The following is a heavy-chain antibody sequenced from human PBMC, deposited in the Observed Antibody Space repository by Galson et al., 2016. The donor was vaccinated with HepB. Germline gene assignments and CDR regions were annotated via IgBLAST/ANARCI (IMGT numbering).Heavy chain of an antibody. Sequence: SLRLSCAASGFTFSSYWMSWVRLAPGKGLEWVANIKQDGSEKYSVDSVKGRFTISRDNAKNSLYLQMNSLRAEDTAVYYCARLNVTYYYDSSGSPRDYYYYGMDVWGQGTTVTVSS. CDR2: IKQDGSEK. CDR1: GFTFSSYW. V-gene: IGHV3-7*01. D-gene: IGHD3-22*01. CDR3: ARLNVTYYYDSSGSPRDYYYYGMDV. J-gene: IGHJ6*02.